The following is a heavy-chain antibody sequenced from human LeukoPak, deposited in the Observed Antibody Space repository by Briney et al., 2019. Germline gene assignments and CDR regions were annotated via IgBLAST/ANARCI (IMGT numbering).Heavy chain of an antibody. V-gene: IGHV4-39*07. CDR3: ARGEGYYYDSSGYLFDY. CDR1: GGSISSSSYY. J-gene: IGHJ4*02. CDR2: IYYSGST. D-gene: IGHD3-22*01. Sequence: SETLSLTCTVSGGSISSSSYYWGWIRQPPGKGLEWIGSIYYSGSTYYNPSLKSRVTISVDTSKNQFSLKLSSVTAADTAVYYCARGEGYYYDSSGYLFDYWGQGTLVTVSS.